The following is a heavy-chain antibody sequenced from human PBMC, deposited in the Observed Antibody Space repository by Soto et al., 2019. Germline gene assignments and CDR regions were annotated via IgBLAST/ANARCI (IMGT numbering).Heavy chain of an antibody. J-gene: IGHJ6*02. Sequence: ASVKVSCKASGYTFTGYYVHWVRQAPGQGLEWMGWINPNSGDAYLAQRFQGRVTMNRDTSIGTAYMELRGLTSDVTVEYYCAKGGAIVAAGTRVYLYNAMDVWGQGTTVTVSS. CDR3: AKGGAIVAAGTRVYLYNAMDV. CDR1: GYTFTGYY. CDR2: INPNSGDA. V-gene: IGHV1-2*02. D-gene: IGHD1-26*01.